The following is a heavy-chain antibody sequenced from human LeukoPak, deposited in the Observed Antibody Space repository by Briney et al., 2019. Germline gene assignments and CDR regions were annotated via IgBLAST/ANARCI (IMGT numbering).Heavy chain of an antibody. CDR1: GGSISSSSYY. J-gene: IGHJ3*02. V-gene: IGHV4-39*01. D-gene: IGHD2-2*01. CDR2: IYYSGST. CDR3: ASWGWGDIVVVPAATDAFDI. Sequence: SETLSLTCTVSGGSISSSSYYWGWIRQPPGKGLEWIGSIYYSGSTSYNPSLKSRVTISVDTSKNQFSLKLSSVTAADTAVYYCASWGWGDIVVVPAATDAFDIWGQGTMVTVSS.